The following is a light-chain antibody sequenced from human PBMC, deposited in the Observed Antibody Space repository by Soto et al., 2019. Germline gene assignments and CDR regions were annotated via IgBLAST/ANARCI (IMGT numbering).Light chain of an antibody. Sequence: EVVLTQSPGTLSLSPGERATLSCRASQRVSSSYFAWYQQKPGQAPGLLIYGASSRATGIPDRFSGSGSGTDFTLTISRLEPEDFAVYYCQQQGSSPTITFGQGTRLEL. J-gene: IGKJ5*01. CDR3: QQQGSSPTIT. CDR2: GAS. CDR1: QRVSSSY. V-gene: IGKV3-20*01.